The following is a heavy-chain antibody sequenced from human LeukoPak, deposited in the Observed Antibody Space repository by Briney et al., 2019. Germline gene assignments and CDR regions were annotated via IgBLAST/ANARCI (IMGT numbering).Heavy chain of an antibody. Sequence: GGSLRLSRAASGFTFSSYEMNWVRQAPGKGLEWVSYISSSGSTIYYADSVKGRFTISRDNAKNSLYLQMNSLRAEDTAVYYCARGGYYDSSGYDYWGQGTLVTVSS. CDR2: ISSSGSTI. CDR1: GFTFSSYE. V-gene: IGHV3-48*03. CDR3: ARGGYYDSSGYDY. D-gene: IGHD3-22*01. J-gene: IGHJ4*02.